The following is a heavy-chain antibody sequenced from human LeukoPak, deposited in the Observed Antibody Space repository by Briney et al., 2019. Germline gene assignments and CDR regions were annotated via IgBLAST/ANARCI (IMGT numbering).Heavy chain of an antibody. CDR2: ISSSSSYI. J-gene: IGHJ6*03. D-gene: IGHD3-10*01. CDR1: GFTFSSYS. V-gene: IGHV3-21*01. CDR3: ARDRVWFGEMTPTGMDV. Sequence: GGSLRLSCAASGFTFSSYSMNWVRQAAGKGLEWVSSISSSSSYIYYADSVKGRFTISRDNAKHSLYLQMNSLRAEDTAVYYCARDRVWFGEMTPTGMDVWGKGTTVTVSS.